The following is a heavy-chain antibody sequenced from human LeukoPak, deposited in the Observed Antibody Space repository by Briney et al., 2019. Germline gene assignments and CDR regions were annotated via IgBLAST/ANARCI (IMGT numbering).Heavy chain of an antibody. CDR1: GGSISSGSYY. Sequence: PSETLSLTCTVSGGSISSGSYYWSWIRQPAGKGLEWIGRIYTSGSTNYNPSLKSRVTISVDTSKNQFSLKLSSVTAADTAVYYCARGYSYAYPYWGQGTLVTVSS. CDR2: IYTSGST. V-gene: IGHV4-61*02. J-gene: IGHJ4*02. D-gene: IGHD5-18*01. CDR3: ARGYSYAYPY.